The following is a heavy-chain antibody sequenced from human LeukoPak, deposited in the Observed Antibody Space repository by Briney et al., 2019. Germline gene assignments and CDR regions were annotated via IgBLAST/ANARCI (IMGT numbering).Heavy chain of an antibody. CDR2: INPNSGGT. D-gene: IGHD5-12*01. CDR1: GYTFTGYY. V-gene: IGHV1-2*06. CDR3: ARLGAFMVATSVDY. Sequence: ASVKVSCKASGYTFTGYYMHWVRQAPGQGLEWMGRINPNSGGTNYAQKFQGRVTMTRDTSISTAYLQWSSLKASDTAMYYCARLGAFMVATSVDYWGQGTLVTVSS. J-gene: IGHJ4*02.